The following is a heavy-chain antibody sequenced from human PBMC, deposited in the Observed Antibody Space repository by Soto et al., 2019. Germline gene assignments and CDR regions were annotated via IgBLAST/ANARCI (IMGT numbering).Heavy chain of an antibody. J-gene: IGHJ5*02. Sequence: QLQLQESGSGLVKPSQTLSLTCTVSGGSISSGGYSWSWIRQPPGKGLEWIGDIYQSGSTDYNPAHKSRVTISVDRSKNQFALKLSSVTAADTAVYYCARSLYYYDSSGDNWFDPWGQGTLVTVSS. CDR1: GGSISSGGYS. CDR2: IYQSGST. CDR3: ARSLYYYDSSGDNWFDP. D-gene: IGHD3-22*01. V-gene: IGHV4-30-2*01.